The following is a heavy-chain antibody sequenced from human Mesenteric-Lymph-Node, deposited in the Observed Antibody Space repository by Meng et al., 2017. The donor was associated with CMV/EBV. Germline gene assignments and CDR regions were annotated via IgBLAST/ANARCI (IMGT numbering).Heavy chain of an antibody. CDR2: MTSGDSV. Sequence: GGSLRLSCAASGFTLSSHEMSWVRQAPGKGLEWVSYMTSGDSVYYADSVKGRFTISRDNAKNSLYLQMNSLRAEDTAVYYCARDIRNYGLFEGSYWGQGTLVTVSS. CDR3: ARDIRNYGLFEGSY. D-gene: IGHD1-7*01. J-gene: IGHJ4*02. CDR1: GFTLSSHE. V-gene: IGHV3-48*03.